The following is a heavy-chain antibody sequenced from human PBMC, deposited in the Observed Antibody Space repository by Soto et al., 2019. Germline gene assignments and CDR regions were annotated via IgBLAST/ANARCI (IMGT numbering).Heavy chain of an antibody. V-gene: IGHV3-23*01. Sequence: GGSLRLSCAASGFTFSSYAMSWVRQAPGKGLEWVSAISGSGGSTYYADSVKGRFTISRDNSKNTLYLQMNSLRDEGTAVYYCATDSGIAVAGTTWFDPWGQGTLVTVSS. CDR3: ATDSGIAVAGTTWFDP. D-gene: IGHD6-19*01. J-gene: IGHJ5*02. CDR1: GFTFSSYA. CDR2: ISGSGGST.